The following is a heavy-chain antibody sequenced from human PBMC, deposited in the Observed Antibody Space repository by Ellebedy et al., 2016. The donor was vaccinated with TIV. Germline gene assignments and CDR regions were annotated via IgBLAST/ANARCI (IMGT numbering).Heavy chain of an antibody. J-gene: IGHJ4*02. CDR2: IYNSGST. V-gene: IGHV4-59*01. CDR3: ARGPKGSYFDS. Sequence: MPSETLSLTCTVSGGSISSYYWSWIRQPPGKGLEWIGYIYNSGSTNYNPSLKCRVPISVDTSKTQFSLKMNSVTASDTAVYFCARGPKGSYFDSWGQGTLVTVSS. CDR1: GGSISSYY.